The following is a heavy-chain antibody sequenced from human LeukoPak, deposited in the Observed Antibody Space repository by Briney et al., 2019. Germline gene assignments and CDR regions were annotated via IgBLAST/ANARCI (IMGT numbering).Heavy chain of an antibody. CDR3: AREDIVVVPAAKDYYYYGMDV. D-gene: IGHD2-2*01. V-gene: IGHV1-69*13. Sequence: SVKVSCKASGGTFISYAISWVRQAPGQGLEWMGGIIPIFGTANYAQKFQGRVTITADESTSTAYMELSSLRSEDTAVYYCAREDIVVVPAAKDYYYYGMDVWGQGTTVTVSS. CDR1: GGTFISYA. J-gene: IGHJ6*02. CDR2: IIPIFGTA.